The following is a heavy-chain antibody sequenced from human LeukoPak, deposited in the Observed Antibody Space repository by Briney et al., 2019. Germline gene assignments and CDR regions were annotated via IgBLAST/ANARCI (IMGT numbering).Heavy chain of an antibody. J-gene: IGHJ6*03. CDR1: GYTFTSYD. CDR2: MNPNSGNT. Sequence: ASVKVSCKASGYTFTSYDINWVRQATGQGLEWMGWMNPNSGNTGYAQKFQGRVTITRNTSISTAYMELSSLRSEDTAVYYCARGPYCSSTSCYTGYYYYYMDVWGKGTTVTVSS. D-gene: IGHD2-2*02. CDR3: ARGPYCSSTSCYTGYYYYYMDV. V-gene: IGHV1-8*03.